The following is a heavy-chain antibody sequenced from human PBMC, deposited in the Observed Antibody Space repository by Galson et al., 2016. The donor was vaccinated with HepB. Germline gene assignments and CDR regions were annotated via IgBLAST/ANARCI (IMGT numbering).Heavy chain of an antibody. CDR3: ARDSPIWD. Sequence: SLRLSCAASGFSFGSYAMHWVRQTPAKGLEWVAVISGDGTNKYYADSVKGRFTISRDNSKSTLYLQMNSLRVEDTAMYYCARDSPIWDWGQGTLVTVSS. CDR2: ISGDGTNK. J-gene: IGHJ4*02. V-gene: IGHV3-30*03. CDR1: GFSFGSYA. D-gene: IGHD3-9*01.